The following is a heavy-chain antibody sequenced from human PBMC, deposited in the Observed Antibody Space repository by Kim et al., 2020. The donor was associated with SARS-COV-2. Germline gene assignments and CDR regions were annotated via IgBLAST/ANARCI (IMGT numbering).Heavy chain of an antibody. V-gene: IGHV4-34*01. CDR1: GGSFSGYY. Sequence: SETLSLTCAVYGGSFSGYYWSWIRQPPGKGLEWIGEINHSGSTNYNPSLKSRVTISVDTSKNQFSLKLSSVTAADTAVYYCARVSRAYSYGRRGFDPWGQGTLVTVSS. D-gene: IGHD5-18*01. CDR2: INHSGST. J-gene: IGHJ5*02. CDR3: ARVSRAYSYGRRGFDP.